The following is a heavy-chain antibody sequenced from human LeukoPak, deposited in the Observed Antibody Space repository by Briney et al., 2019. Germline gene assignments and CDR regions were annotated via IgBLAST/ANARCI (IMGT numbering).Heavy chain of an antibody. D-gene: IGHD2-15*01. CDR1: GGSISDNY. Sequence: SETLSLTCTVSGGSISDNYWSWIRQPPGKGLEWIGYAYYSGHTNYNSSLKSRVTMSLDTSKSQFSLRLSSVTAADTAVYFCARHPFATPFDYWGPGTLATVSS. V-gene: IGHV4-59*08. J-gene: IGHJ4*02. CDR3: ARHPFATPFDY. CDR2: AYYSGHT.